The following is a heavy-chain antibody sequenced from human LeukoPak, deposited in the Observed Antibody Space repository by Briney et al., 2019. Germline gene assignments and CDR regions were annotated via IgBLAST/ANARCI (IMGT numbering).Heavy chain of an antibody. D-gene: IGHD6-19*01. CDR3: AKDPIAVAGNNYYGMDV. J-gene: IGHJ6*02. V-gene: IGHV3-30*18. Sequence: PGGSLRLSCAASGFTFSNYGMHWVRQAPGKGLEWVAIISYDGSNKYYADSVKGRFTISRDNSKNTLYLQMDSLRAEDTAVYYCAKDPIAVAGNNYYGMDVWGQGTTVTVSS. CDR1: GFTFSNYG. CDR2: ISYDGSNK.